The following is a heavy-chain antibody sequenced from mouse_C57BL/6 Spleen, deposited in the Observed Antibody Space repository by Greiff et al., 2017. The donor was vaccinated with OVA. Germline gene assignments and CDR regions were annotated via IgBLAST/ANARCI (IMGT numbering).Heavy chain of an antibody. J-gene: IGHJ4*01. CDR3: TRDGDYDAGYAMDY. CDR1: GFTFSSYA. Sequence: EVKLVESGEGLVKPGGSLKLSCAASGFTFSSYAMSWVRQTPEKRLEWVAYISSGGDYIYYADTVKGRFTISRDNARNTLYLQMSSLKSEDTAMYYCTRDGDYDAGYAMDYWGQGTSVTVSS. V-gene: IGHV5-9-1*02. D-gene: IGHD2-4*01. CDR2: ISSGGDYI.